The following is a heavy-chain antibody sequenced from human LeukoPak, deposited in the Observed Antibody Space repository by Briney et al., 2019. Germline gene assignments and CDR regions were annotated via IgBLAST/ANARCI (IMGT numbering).Heavy chain of an antibody. CDR1: GYTFTSYA. V-gene: IGHV1-3*01. D-gene: IGHD3-22*01. Sequence: ASVKVSCKASGYTFTSYAMHWVRQAPGQRLEWMGWINAGNGNTKYSQKFQGRVTITRDTSASTAYMELSSLRSEDTAVYYCARKITYYYDSSGYYNAFDIWGQGTMVTVSS. J-gene: IGHJ3*02. CDR3: ARKITYYYDSSGYYNAFDI. CDR2: INAGNGNT.